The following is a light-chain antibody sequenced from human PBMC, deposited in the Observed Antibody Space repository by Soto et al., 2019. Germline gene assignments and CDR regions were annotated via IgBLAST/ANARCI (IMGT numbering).Light chain of an antibody. CDR1: SSDVGGYKY. Sequence: QSLLTQPASVSGGPGQSITISCTGTSSDVGGYKYVSWYQQHPGKAPKLMVYEVTNRPSGVSNRFSGSKSGNTASLTISGLQAEDEADYYCLSFTGSSTYIFGIGTKVTVL. CDR2: EVT. CDR3: LSFTGSSTYI. J-gene: IGLJ1*01. V-gene: IGLV2-14*01.